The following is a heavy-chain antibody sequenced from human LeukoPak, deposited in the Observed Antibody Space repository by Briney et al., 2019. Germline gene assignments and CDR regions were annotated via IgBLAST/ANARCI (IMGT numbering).Heavy chain of an antibody. J-gene: IGHJ2*01. Sequence: GESLKISCKGSGYNFATYWIGWVRQMPGKGLEWMGIIFPGDSDTRYSPSFQGQVTISADKSISTAYLQWSSLKASDTAMYYCARRPHPYWFFDLWGRGTLVTVSS. CDR2: IFPGDSDT. V-gene: IGHV5-51*01. CDR3: ARRPHPYWFFDL. CDR1: GYNFATYW.